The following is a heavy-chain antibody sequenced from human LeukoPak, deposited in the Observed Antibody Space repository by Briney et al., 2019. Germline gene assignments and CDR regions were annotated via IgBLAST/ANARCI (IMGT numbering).Heavy chain of an antibody. J-gene: IGHJ3*02. D-gene: IGHD1-26*01. Sequence: PGGSLRLSCAASGFTFSSYAMSWVRQAPGKGLEWVSAISGSGGSTYYADSVKGRFTISRDNSKNTLYLQMNSLRAEDTAVYYCAKAFGGATLLYDAFDIWGQGTMVTVSS. CDR1: GFTFSSYA. CDR2: ISGSGGST. V-gene: IGHV3-23*01. CDR3: AKAFGGATLLYDAFDI.